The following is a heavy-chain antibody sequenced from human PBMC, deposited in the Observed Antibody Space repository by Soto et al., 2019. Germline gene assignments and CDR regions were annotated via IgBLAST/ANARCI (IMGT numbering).Heavy chain of an antibody. D-gene: IGHD3-10*01. CDR1: GGPFSGYY. Sequence: TLSLTCAVYGGPFSGYYWSWIRQPPGKGLEWIGEINHSGSTNYNPSLKSRVTISVDTSKNQFSLKLSSVTAADTAVYYCARGGPALLWFFGMDVWGQGTTVTGSS. CDR2: INHSGST. V-gene: IGHV4-34*01. J-gene: IGHJ6*02. CDR3: ARGGPALLWFFGMDV.